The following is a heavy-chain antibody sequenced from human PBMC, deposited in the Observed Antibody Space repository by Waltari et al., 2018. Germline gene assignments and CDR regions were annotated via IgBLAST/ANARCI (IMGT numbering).Heavy chain of an antibody. D-gene: IGHD2-2*01. CDR3: ASSIVIVPAAMVHDAFDI. CDR2: INPNSGGT. V-gene: IGHV1-2*02. Sequence: QVQLVQSGAEVKKPGASVKVSCKASGYTFTGYYMHWVRQAPGQGLEWMGWINPNSGGTNYAQKFQGRVTMTRDTSISTAYMELNRLRSDDTAVYYCASSIVIVPAAMVHDAFDIWGQGTMVTVSS. J-gene: IGHJ3*02. CDR1: GYTFTGYY.